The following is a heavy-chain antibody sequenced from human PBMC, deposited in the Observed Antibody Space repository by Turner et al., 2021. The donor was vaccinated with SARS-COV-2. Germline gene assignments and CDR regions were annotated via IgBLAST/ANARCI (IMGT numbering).Heavy chain of an antibody. J-gene: IGHJ4*02. CDR1: GFTFDDYA. D-gene: IGHD3-3*01. V-gene: IGHV3-9*01. CDR2: ISWNSGSI. Sequence: EVQLVESAGGLVQPGRSLRLSCAASGFTFDDYAMHSVRQAPGKGLEWVSGISWNSGSIAYADSVKGRFIISRDNAKNSLYLQMNSLRAEDTALYYCAKAPNREYYDFWSGYLYYFDYWGQGTLVTVSS. CDR3: AKAPNREYYDFWSGYLYYFDY.